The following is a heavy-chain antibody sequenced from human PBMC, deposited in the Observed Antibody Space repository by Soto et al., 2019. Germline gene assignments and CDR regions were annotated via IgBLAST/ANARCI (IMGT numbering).Heavy chain of an antibody. CDR3: AKDLGIAVAGNFDY. D-gene: IGHD6-19*01. J-gene: IGHJ4*02. Sequence: HPGGSLRLSCAASGFTFSSYAMSWVRQAPGKGLEWVSAISGSGGSTYYADSVKGRFTISRDNSKNTLYLQMNSLRAEDTAVYYCAKDLGIAVAGNFDYWGQGTLVTVSS. CDR2: ISGSGGST. CDR1: GFTFSSYA. V-gene: IGHV3-23*01.